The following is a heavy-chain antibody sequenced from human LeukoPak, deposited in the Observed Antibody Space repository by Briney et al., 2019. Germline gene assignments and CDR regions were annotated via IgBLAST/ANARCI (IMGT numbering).Heavy chain of an antibody. Sequence: SETLSLTCTVSGGSISSRNYYWGWIRQPPGKGLEWIGGVYYTGTTYSNPSLKSRVTISVDTSKNQFSLKLSSVTAADTAVYYCARGQDYGYFQHWGQGTLVTVSS. D-gene: IGHD4-17*01. CDR3: ARGQDYGYFQH. CDR1: GGSISSRNYY. CDR2: VYYTGTT. J-gene: IGHJ1*01. V-gene: IGHV4-39*01.